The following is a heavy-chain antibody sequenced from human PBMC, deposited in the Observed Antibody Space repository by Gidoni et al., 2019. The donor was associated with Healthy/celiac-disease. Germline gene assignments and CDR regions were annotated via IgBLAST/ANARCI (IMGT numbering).Heavy chain of an antibody. Sequence: EVQLVESGGGLVKPGGSLRLSCAASGSTSRNPCMSWVRQAPGKGLEWVGRIKSKTDGGTTDYAAPVKGRFTISRDDSKNTLYLQMNSLKTEDTAVYYCTTGNSSSWYHYYYYGMDVWGQGTTVTVSS. CDR2: IKSKTDGGTT. CDR1: GSTSRNPC. D-gene: IGHD6-13*01. CDR3: TTGNSSSWYHYYYYGMDV. J-gene: IGHJ6*02. V-gene: IGHV3-15*01.